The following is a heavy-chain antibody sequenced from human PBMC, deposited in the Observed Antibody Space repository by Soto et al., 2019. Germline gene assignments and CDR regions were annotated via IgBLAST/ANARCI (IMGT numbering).Heavy chain of an antibody. V-gene: IGHV3-23*01. CDR1: GFTFSSYS. J-gene: IGHJ4*02. CDR2: FRTGGDDGTT. D-gene: IGHD3-10*01. Sequence: VGSLRLSCAASGFTFSSYSMSWVRQAPGKGLEWVSGFRTGGDDGTTYYADSVKGRFTISRDNSKNTLFLQMNSLRAEDTAIYYCAKKVNSGPGSQYFDYWGQGTLVTVSS. CDR3: AKKVNSGPGSQYFDY.